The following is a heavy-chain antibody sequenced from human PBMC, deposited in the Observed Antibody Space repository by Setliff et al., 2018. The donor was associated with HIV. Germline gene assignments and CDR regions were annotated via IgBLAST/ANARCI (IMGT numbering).Heavy chain of an antibody. CDR1: GDSVSGSNW. V-gene: IGHV4-4*02. D-gene: IGHD3-3*01. CDR3: ARRPPPLQFLDSPSYYMDV. J-gene: IGHJ6*03. Sequence: SETLSLTCNVSGDSVSGSNWWTWVRRSPQKGLEWIGEVYHSRATNYNPSLKSRVAMSVDKSENQFSLRLNSVTAADTAVYYCARRPPPLQFLDSPSYYMDVWGKGTTVTVSS. CDR2: VYHSRAT.